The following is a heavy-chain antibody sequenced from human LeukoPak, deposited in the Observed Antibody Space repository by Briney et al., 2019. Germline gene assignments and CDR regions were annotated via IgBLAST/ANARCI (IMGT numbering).Heavy chain of an antibody. CDR3: DTSYYYDSSGYYWIGY. CDR2: ISGSGGST. Sequence: GGSLSLSCAASGFTFSRYAMSWVRQAPGKGLEWVSAISGSGGSTYYADSVKGRFTISRDNSKNTLYLQMNSLRAEDTAVYYCDTSYYYDSSGYYWIGYWGQGTLVTVSS. J-gene: IGHJ4*02. CDR1: GFTFSRYA. D-gene: IGHD3-22*01. V-gene: IGHV3-23*01.